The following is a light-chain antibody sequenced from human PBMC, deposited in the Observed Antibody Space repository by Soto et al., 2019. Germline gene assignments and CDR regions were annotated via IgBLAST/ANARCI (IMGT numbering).Light chain of an antibody. J-gene: IGKJ2*01. CDR3: QQSRT. CDR1: QDVSSA. CDR2: DAS. V-gene: IGKV1-13*02. Sequence: AIQLTQSPSSLPASVGDRVTITCRASQDVSSALAWYQHKPGNAPKLLISDASSLESGVPSRFSGSGSGTDFTITIYRLQPEDFATYYFQQSRTFGQGTKLDIK.